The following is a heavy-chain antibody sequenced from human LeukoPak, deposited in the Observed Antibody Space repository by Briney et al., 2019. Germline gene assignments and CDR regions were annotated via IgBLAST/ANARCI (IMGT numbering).Heavy chain of an antibody. D-gene: IGHD5-24*01. CDR3: ARDLDGYNYALDY. Sequence: PGGSLRLSCAASGFTFSSYSMNWVRQAPGKGLEWVSSISSSSSYIFYADSVRGRFTISRDNAKNSLYLQMHSLRAEDTAVHYCARDLDGYNYALDYWGQGTLVTVSS. V-gene: IGHV3-21*03. CDR2: ISSSSSYI. J-gene: IGHJ4*02. CDR1: GFTFSSYS.